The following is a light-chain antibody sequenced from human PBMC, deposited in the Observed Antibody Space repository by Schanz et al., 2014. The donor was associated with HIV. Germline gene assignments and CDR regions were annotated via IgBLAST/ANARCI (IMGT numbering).Light chain of an antibody. Sequence: QSVLTQPPSASGTPGQRVTISCSGSSSNIGTNTVNWYQQLPGTAPKLLIYSNSQRPSGVPDRFSGSKSGTSASLAISGLQSDDEGDYYCAGWDDSLKGWVFGGGTKLTVL. V-gene: IGLV1-44*01. J-gene: IGLJ3*02. CDR2: SNS. CDR3: AGWDDSLKGWV. CDR1: SSNIGTNT.